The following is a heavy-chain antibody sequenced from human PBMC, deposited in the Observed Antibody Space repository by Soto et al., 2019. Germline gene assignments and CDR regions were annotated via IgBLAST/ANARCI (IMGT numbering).Heavy chain of an antibody. J-gene: IGHJ6*02. D-gene: IGHD6-19*01. Sequence: QVQLVQSGAEVKKPGASVKVSCKASGYTFTSYDINWVRQATGQGLEWMGWMNPNSGNTGYAQKFQGRVTMTRNTYISTAYMELSSLRSEDTAVYYCARGRSRSGWYGRYYYYGMDVWGQGTTVTVSS. CDR1: GYTFTSYD. CDR2: MNPNSGNT. V-gene: IGHV1-8*01. CDR3: ARGRSRSGWYGRYYYYGMDV.